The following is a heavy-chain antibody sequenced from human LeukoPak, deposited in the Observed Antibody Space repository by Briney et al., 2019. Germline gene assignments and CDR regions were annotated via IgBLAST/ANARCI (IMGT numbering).Heavy chain of an antibody. CDR3: ARLISGTDGFDI. CDR1: SGSISIYY. CDR2: ISYSGST. Sequence: PSETLSLTCTVPSGSISIYYGDWIRQPPGKGLEWVGYISYSGSTNYNPSLRSRVTISVETSKNQFSLKLSSVTAADTGVYYCARLISGTDGFDIWGQGTMVTVYS. D-gene: IGHD2-15*01. V-gene: IGHV4-59*01. J-gene: IGHJ3*02.